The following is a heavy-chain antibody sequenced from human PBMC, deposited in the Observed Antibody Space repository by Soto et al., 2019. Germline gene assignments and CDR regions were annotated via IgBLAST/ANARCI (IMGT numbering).Heavy chain of an antibody. CDR1: GFTFSSYA. Sequence: GGSLRLSCGASGFTFSSYAMSWVRQAPGKGLEWVSAISGSGGSTYYADSVKGRFTISRDNSKNTLYLQMNSLRAEDTAVYYCANIAAAGDYYYYYGMDVWGQGTTVIVSS. D-gene: IGHD6-13*01. J-gene: IGHJ6*02. CDR2: ISGSGGST. V-gene: IGHV3-23*01. CDR3: ANIAAAGDYYYYYGMDV.